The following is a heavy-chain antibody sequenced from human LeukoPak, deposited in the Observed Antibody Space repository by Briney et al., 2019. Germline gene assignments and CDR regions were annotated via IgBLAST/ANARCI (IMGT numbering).Heavy chain of an antibody. D-gene: IGHD4-17*01. CDR1: GYTFTNYY. Sequence: GASVKVSCKASGYTFTNYYIHWVRQAPGQGLEWMGIINPAGGSTGYAQKFQGRVTMTRDTSTSTVYMELSSLRSEDTAAYYCARYNGDLTGGFDYWGQGTLVTVSS. CDR2: INPAGGST. CDR3: ARYNGDLTGGFDY. J-gene: IGHJ4*02. V-gene: IGHV1-46*01.